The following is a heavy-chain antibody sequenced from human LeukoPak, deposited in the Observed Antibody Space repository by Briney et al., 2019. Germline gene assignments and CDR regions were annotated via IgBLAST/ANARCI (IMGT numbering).Heavy chain of an antibody. J-gene: IGHJ4*02. CDR2: ISGSGGIT. Sequence: GGSLRLSCAASGFTLSSSAMSWVRQAPGKGLEWVSAISGSGGITYYADSVRGRFTISRDNSKNTLYLQLNGLRAEDTAVYYCAEGTFYYDSSAFFDYWGQGTLVTVSS. CDR1: GFTLSSSA. D-gene: IGHD3-22*01. V-gene: IGHV3-23*01. CDR3: AEGTFYYDSSAFFDY.